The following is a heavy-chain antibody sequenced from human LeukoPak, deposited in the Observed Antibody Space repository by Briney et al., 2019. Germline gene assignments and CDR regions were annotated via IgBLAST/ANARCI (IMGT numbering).Heavy chain of an antibody. CDR1: GYSFTAHF. CDR2: INPYSGAT. Sequence: ASVKVSCQTSGYSFTAHFIHWVRLAPGQGPLWMGWINPYSGATDYEEKFRARVTLTSDTSINTVYMELNALTSDDTAVYYCVRDVGGAIPCFDPWGQGTLVTVSS. D-gene: IGHD2-2*01. CDR3: VRDVGGAIPCFDP. J-gene: IGHJ5*02. V-gene: IGHV1-2*02.